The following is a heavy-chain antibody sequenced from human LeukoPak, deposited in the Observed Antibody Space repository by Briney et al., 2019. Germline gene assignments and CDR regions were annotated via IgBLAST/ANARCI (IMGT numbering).Heavy chain of an antibody. CDR1: GFTFSSYG. V-gene: IGHV3-30*02. J-gene: IGHJ4*02. D-gene: IGHD6-6*01. Sequence: GGSLRLSCAASGFTFSSYGMHWVRQAPGKGLEWVAFIRYDGSNKYYADSVKGRFTISRDNSKNTLYLQMNSLRAEDTAVYYCAKDLTQSIAARPPDFDYWGQGTLVTVSS. CDR3: AKDLTQSIAARPPDFDY. CDR2: IRYDGSNK.